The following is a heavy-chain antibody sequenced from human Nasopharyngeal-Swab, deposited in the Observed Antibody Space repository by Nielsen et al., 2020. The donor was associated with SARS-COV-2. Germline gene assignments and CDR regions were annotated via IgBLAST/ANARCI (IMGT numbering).Heavy chain of an antibody. CDR2: ITPIFGTA. CDR3: ARDPADCSGGSCEAR. D-gene: IGHD2-15*01. J-gene: IGHJ4*02. Sequence: WVRQAPGQGLEWMGGITPIFGTANYAQKFQGRVTITADESTSTAYMELSSLRSEDTAVYYCARDPADCSGGSCEARWGQGTLVTVSS. V-gene: IGHV1-69*01.